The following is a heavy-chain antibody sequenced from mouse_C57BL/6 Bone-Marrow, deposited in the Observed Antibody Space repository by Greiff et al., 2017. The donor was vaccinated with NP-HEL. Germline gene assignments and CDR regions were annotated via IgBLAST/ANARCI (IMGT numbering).Heavy chain of an antibody. CDR1: GFTFSDYY. Sequence: EVKLMESEGGLVQPGSSMKLSCTASGFTFSDYYMAWVRQVPEKGLEWVANINYDGSSTYYLDSLKSRFIISRDNAKNILYLQMSRLKSEDTATYYCARDGGSIYYYGSSYWYFDVWGTGTTVTVSS. V-gene: IGHV5-16*01. CDR3: ARDGGSIYYYGSSYWYFDV. CDR2: INYDGSST. J-gene: IGHJ1*03. D-gene: IGHD1-1*01.